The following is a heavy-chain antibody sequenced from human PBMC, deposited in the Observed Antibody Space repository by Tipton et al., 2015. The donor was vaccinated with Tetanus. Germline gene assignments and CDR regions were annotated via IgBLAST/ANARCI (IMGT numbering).Heavy chain of an antibody. D-gene: IGHD2-8*01. CDR2: IHYTGST. CDR1: GGSIIVSNFY. CDR3: ARYYCPSGSCRHFDF. J-gene: IGHJ4*02. Sequence: TLSLTCRVSGGSIIVSNFYWGWIRQPPGKGLEWIGSIHYTGSTYLNPSLKSRVTISVDTSRSQFSLKLRSVTAADTAIYYCARYYCPSGSCRHFDFWGQGTLVTVSS. V-gene: IGHV4-39*07.